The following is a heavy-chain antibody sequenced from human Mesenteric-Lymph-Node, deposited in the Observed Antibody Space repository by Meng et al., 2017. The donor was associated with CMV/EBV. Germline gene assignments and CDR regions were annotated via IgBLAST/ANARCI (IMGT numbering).Heavy chain of an antibody. CDR1: GYTFTGYY. D-gene: IGHD3-22*01. Sequence: SVKVSCKASGYTFTGYYMHWVRQAPGQGLQYMGGIIPILETTNYARKFQGRLTIIADKSTSTAYMELNSLKSEDTAVYFCARGVSWYHDGSGPYYFDYWGQGTLVTVSS. V-gene: IGHV1-69*10. J-gene: IGHJ4*02. CDR3: ARGVSWYHDGSGPYYFDY. CDR2: IIPILETT.